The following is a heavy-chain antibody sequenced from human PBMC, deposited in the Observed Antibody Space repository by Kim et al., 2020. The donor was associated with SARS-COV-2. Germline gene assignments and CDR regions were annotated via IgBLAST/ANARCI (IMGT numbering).Heavy chain of an antibody. J-gene: IGHJ4*02. Sequence: GGSLRLSCAASGFTFDDYAMHWVRQAPGKGLEWVSLISGDGGSTYYADSVKGRFTISRDNSKNSLYLHMNSLRTEDTALYYCAKPSAAGTNIYDFDYWGQGTLVTVSS. CDR2: ISGDGGST. CDR1: GFTFDDYA. CDR3: AKPSAAGTNIYDFDY. D-gene: IGHD6-13*01. V-gene: IGHV3-43*02.